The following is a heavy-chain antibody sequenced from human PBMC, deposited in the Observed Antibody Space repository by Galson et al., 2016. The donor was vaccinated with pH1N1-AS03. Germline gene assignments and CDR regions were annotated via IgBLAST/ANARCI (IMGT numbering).Heavy chain of an antibody. J-gene: IGHJ4*02. Sequence: SLRLSCAGSGFIFSTFAMSWVRQAQGKGLEWVSSINARGDDTYYADSVKGRFTISRDNSRDTLYLQMNSLRAEDMAVYYCVRRSPWGSVGTYYFGYWGQGTLVTVSS. CDR2: INARGDDT. V-gene: IGHV3-23*01. D-gene: IGHD1-1*01. CDR1: GFIFSTFA. CDR3: VRRSPWGSVGTYYFGY.